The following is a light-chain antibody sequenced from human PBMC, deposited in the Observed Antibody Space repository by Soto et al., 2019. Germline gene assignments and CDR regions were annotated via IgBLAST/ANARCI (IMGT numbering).Light chain of an antibody. V-gene: IGLV1-44*01. J-gene: IGLJ2*01. Sequence: QSVLTQPPSASGTPGQRVTISCSGSSSNIGSKTVNWYQQVPGTTPKLLIYRDNQRPSGVPDRFSGSKSGTSASLAISGLQSEDEAHYYCAAWDDSLNGPVFGGGTKLTVL. CDR2: RDN. CDR1: SSNIGSKT. CDR3: AAWDDSLNGPV.